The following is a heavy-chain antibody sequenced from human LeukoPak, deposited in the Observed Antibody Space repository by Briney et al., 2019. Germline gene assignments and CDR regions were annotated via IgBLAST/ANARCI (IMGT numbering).Heavy chain of an antibody. J-gene: IGHJ4*02. D-gene: IGHD3-22*01. CDR1: GFTFSNYG. Sequence: PGGSLRPSCAASGFTFSNYGMHWVRQAPGKGLGWVAVKWNVGSREYYSDSVKGRFTISRDNSKDTLYLQMNSLRAEDTAVYYCASDEKYKFYYDSSGYWTLGYWGQGTLVSVSS. CDR2: KWNVGSRE. CDR3: ASDEKYKFYYDSSGYWTLGY. V-gene: IGHV3-33*01.